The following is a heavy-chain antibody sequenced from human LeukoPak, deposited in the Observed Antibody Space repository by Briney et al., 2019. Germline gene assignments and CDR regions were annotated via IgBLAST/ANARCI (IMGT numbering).Heavy chain of an antibody. CDR3: ARSSEYGDPFNY. J-gene: IGHJ4*02. Sequence: SETLSLTCTVSGASISRSDYFWGWIRQPPGKGLEWLGSIYYSGSTYYGPSLKGRVTISVDTSKNQFSLKLNSVTAADTAVYYCARSSEYGDPFNYWGQGTLVTVSS. V-gene: IGHV4-39*01. CDR2: IYYSGST. D-gene: IGHD4-17*01. CDR1: GASISRSDYF.